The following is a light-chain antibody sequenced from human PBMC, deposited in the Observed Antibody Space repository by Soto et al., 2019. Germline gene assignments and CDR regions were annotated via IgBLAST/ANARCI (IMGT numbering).Light chain of an antibody. CDR2: KVS. CDR1: QSLGKSDGYTY. J-gene: IGKJ1*01. V-gene: IGKV2-30*01. Sequence: DVVMTQSPLSLPVTLGQPASISCRSTQSLGKSDGYTYLNWFQQRPGQSPRRLIYKVSNRDSGVPDRFSGSGSGTDFTLKISRVEAEDVGVYYCLQGTHWPWTFGQGTKVEIK. CDR3: LQGTHWPWT.